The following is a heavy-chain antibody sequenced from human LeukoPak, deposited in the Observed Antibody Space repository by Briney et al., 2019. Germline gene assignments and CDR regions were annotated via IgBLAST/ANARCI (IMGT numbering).Heavy chain of an antibody. V-gene: IGHV4-59*12. CDR2: LYFSGST. CDR1: GVSISNFY. J-gene: IGHJ2*01. CDR3: PTDYYDNSCYCMGLWYFDL. D-gene: IGHD3-22*01. Sequence: PSETLSLTCTVSGVSISNFYWSWIRQPPGKGLEWIGSLYFSGSTNYNPSLRSGVTISGDTSKTHFSLTLTPVTASDPPLYFSPTDYYDNSCYCMGLWYFDLCVRGTLVTVSS.